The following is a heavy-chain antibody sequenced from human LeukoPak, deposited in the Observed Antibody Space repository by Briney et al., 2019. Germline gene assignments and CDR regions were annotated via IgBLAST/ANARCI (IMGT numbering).Heavy chain of an antibody. V-gene: IGHV3-23*01. CDR1: GLTFSSYA. CDR3: AKTSSTSCYSCVFDY. Sequence: SGGSLRLSCAASGLTFSSYAMSWVRQAPGKGLEWVSVISGSGDSPYYADSVKGRFTISRDNSKNTLYLQMNSLRAEDTAIYYCAKTSSTSCYSCVFDYWGQGTLVTVSS. D-gene: IGHD2-2*01. CDR2: ISGSGDSP. J-gene: IGHJ4*02.